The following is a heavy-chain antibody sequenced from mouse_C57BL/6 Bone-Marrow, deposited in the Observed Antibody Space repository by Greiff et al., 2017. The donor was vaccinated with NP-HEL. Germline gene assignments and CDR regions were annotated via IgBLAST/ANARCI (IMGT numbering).Heavy chain of an antibody. CDR1: GYAFSSSW. CDR2: IYPGDGDT. D-gene: IGHD3-1*01. Sequence: VQLVESGPELVKPGASVKISCKASGYAFSSSWMNWVKQRPGKGLEWIGRIYPGDGDTNYNGKFKGKATLTADKSSSTAYMELSSLTSEDSAVYFWARGLFRVAYWGQGTLVTGSA. V-gene: IGHV1-82*01. CDR3: ARGLFRVAY. J-gene: IGHJ3*01.